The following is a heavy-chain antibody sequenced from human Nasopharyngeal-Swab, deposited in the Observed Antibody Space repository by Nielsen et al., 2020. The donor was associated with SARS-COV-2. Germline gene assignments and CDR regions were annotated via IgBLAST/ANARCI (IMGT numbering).Heavy chain of an antibody. V-gene: IGHV3-23*01. CDR3: AKGGYCGSTSCYIDY. Sequence: GESLKISCAASGFTFSSYAMSWVRQAPGKGLEWVSAISGSGGSTYYADSVKGRFTISRDNSKNTLYLQMNSLRAEDTAVYYCAKGGYCGSTSCYIDYWGQGTLVTVSS. J-gene: IGHJ4*02. CDR2: ISGSGGST. D-gene: IGHD2-2*02. CDR1: GFTFSSYA.